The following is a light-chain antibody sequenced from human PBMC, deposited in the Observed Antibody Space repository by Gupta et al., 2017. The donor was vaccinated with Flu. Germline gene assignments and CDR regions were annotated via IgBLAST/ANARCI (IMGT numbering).Light chain of an antibody. CDR2: DSN. J-gene: IGLJ3*02. Sequence: SSNIGNNVVNWYQQVPGTAPKVVIYDSNQRPSWVPDRFSGAKSGTSASLAISGLQSEDEADYYCTTWDGSLNGWVFGGGTKLTVL. V-gene: IGLV1-44*01. CDR3: TTWDGSLNGWV. CDR1: SSNIGNNV.